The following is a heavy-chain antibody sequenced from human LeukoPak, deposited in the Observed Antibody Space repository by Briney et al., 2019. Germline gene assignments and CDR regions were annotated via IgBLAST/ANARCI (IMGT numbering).Heavy chain of an antibody. CDR3: ARDPYSGNYGNYYYYYMDV. V-gene: IGHV3-21*01. CDR2: ITSSGTYI. CDR1: GFTFNNYN. J-gene: IGHJ6*03. D-gene: IGHD1-26*01. Sequence: PGGSLRLSCAASGFTFNNYNMNWVRQAPGRALEWVSPITSSGTYIFYADSVKGRFTISRDNAKNSLYLQMNSLGPEDTAVYYCARDPYSGNYGNYYYYYMDVWGKGTTVTISS.